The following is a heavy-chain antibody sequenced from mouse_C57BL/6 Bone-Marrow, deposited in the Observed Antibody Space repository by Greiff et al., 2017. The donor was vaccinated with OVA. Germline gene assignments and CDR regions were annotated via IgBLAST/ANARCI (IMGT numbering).Heavy chain of an antibody. J-gene: IGHJ3*01. CDR3: AREGIYYGYYVTWCAY. CDR2: IYPRSGNT. V-gene: IGHV1-81*01. CDR1: GYTFTSYG. D-gene: IGHD2-1*01. Sequence: QVQLQQSGAELARPGASVKLSCKASGYTFTSYGISWVKQRTGQGLEWIGEIYPRSGNTYYNEKFKGKATLTADKSSSTAYMELRSLTSEDSAVYFGAREGIYYGYYVTWCAYWGQGTLVTVSA.